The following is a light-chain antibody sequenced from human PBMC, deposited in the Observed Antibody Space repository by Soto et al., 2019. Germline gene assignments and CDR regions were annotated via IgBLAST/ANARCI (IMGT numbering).Light chain of an antibody. Sequence: EIGMTQSPGTLSLSPEERATLSCRASQSVSNYLAWYQQKPGQAPRLLIYGASRRATVIPDRFSGSGSGTDFTLTISRLEPEDFAVYYCQQYGGSPQTFGQGTNVEIK. CDR3: QQYGGSPQT. J-gene: IGKJ1*01. CDR1: QSVSNY. CDR2: GAS. V-gene: IGKV3-20*01.